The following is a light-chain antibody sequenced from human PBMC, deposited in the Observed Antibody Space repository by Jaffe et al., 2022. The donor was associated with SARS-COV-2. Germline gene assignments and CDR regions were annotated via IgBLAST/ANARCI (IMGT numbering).Light chain of an antibody. CDR3: QQRSNWPLT. CDR1: QTISIY. CDR2: DAS. Sequence: EIVLTQSPATLSLSPGERATLSCRASQTISIYLAWYQQKSGQPPRLLIYDASKRATAIPARFSASGSGTDFTLTISSLEPEDSAVYYCQQRSNWPLTFGGGTKVEI. V-gene: IGKV3-11*01. J-gene: IGKJ4*01.